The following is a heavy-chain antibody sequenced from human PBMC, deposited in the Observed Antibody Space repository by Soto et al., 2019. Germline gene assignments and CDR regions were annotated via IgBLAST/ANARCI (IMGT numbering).Heavy chain of an antibody. V-gene: IGHV4-30-4*01. CDR3: ARAYDYVWGSYRLFDY. CDR2: IYYSGRT. D-gene: IGHD3-16*02. Sequence: QVQLQESGPGLVKPSQTLSLTCTVSGGSISSGDYYWSWIRQPPGKGLEWIGYIYYSGRTYYNPSLKSRVTISVDTSKNQFSLKLSSVTAADTAVYYCARAYDYVWGSYRLFDYWGQGTLVTVSS. J-gene: IGHJ4*02. CDR1: GGSISSGDYY.